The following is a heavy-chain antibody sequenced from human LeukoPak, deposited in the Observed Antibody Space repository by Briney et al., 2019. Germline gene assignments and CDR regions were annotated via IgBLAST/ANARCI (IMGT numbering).Heavy chain of an antibody. CDR3: ARVSYYDSSGLMDY. D-gene: IGHD3-22*01. V-gene: IGHV4-59*01. J-gene: IGHJ4*02. CDR1: GGSISSYY. Sequence: SETLSLTCTVSGGSISSYYWSWIRQPPGKGLEGIGYIYYSGSTNYNPSLKSRVTISVDTSKNQFSLKLSSVTAADTAVYYCARVSYYDSSGLMDYWGQGTLVTVSS. CDR2: IYYSGST.